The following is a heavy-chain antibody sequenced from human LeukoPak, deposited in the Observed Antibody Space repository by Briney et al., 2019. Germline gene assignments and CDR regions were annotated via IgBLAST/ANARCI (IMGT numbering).Heavy chain of an antibody. CDR2: SYWVGDE. J-gene: IGHJ5*02. D-gene: IGHD2-15*01. CDR1: GFSLSSIGEC. CDR3: AHRRGGLFFDP. Sequence: SGPTLVKPTQTLTLTCIFSGFSLSSIGECVGWIRQPPGQALEWIALSYWVGDERYSPSLKSRLTITKDPSKNQVVLTLTNMGPLDAATYFCAHRRGGLFFDPWGQGALVTVSS. V-gene: IGHV2-5*02.